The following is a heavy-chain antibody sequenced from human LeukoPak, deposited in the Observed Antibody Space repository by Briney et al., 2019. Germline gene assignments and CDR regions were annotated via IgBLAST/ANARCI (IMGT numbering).Heavy chain of an antibody. D-gene: IGHD5/OR15-5a*01. CDR1: GGSISSSSYY. V-gene: IGHV4-39*01. CDR3: ATPSSFPFDY. J-gene: IGHJ4*02. Sequence: SETLSLTCTVSGGSISSSSYYWGWIRQPPGKGLEWIGSIYYGGSTYYNPSLKSRVTISVDTSKNQFSLKLSSVTAADTAVYYCATPSSFPFDYWGQGTLLTVSS. CDR2: IYYGGST.